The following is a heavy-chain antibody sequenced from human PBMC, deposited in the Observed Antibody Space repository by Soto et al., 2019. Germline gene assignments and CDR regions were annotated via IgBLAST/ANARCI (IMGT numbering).Heavy chain of an antibody. D-gene: IGHD3-3*01. CDR1: GFTFSSYA. CDR2: ISGSGGST. V-gene: IGHV3-23*01. CDR3: AKRASYYDFWSGYSPY. J-gene: IGHJ4*02. Sequence: GGSLRLSCAASGFTFSSYAMSWVRQAPGKGLEWVSAISGSGGSTYYADSVKGRFTISRDNSKNTLYLQMNSLRAEDTAVYYCAKRASYYDFWSGYSPYWGQGTLVTVSS.